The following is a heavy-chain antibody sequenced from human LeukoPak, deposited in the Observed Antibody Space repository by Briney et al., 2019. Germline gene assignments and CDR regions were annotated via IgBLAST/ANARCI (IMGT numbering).Heavy chain of an antibody. CDR1: GFTFSNFA. V-gene: IGHV3-33*08. J-gene: IGHJ6*02. CDR2: IWYDGSNK. CDR3: ARDLSVSSSSNSDPDYYGMDV. D-gene: IGHD6-13*01. Sequence: PGGSLRLSCAASGFTFSNFAMSWVRQAPGKGLEWVAVIWYDGSNKYYADSVKGRFTVSRDNSKNTLYLQMNSLRAEDTAVYYCARDLSVSSSSNSDPDYYGMDVWGQGTTVTVSS.